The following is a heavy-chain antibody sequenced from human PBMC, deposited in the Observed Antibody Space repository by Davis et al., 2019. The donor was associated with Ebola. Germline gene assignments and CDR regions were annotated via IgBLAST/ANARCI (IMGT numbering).Heavy chain of an antibody. J-gene: IGHJ3*02. CDR2: IHHSGST. CDR1: GGSISDINYY. CDR3: ARPWYSGTYYDAYDI. D-gene: IGHD1-26*01. Sequence: SETLSLTCMVSGGSISDINYYWGWIRQSPGKRLEWMASIHHSGSTNYNPSLKSRVTISVDTSKNQFSLKLSSATAADTAVYYCARPWYSGTYYDAYDIWGQGTMVAVSS. V-gene: IGHV4-39*01.